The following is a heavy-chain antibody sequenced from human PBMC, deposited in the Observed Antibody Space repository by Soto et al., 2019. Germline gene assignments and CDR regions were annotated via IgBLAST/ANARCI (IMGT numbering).Heavy chain of an antibody. D-gene: IGHD3-22*01. J-gene: IGHJ3*02. V-gene: IGHV1-18*01. CDR2: ISAYNGNT. CDR1: GYTFTSYG. CDR3: ARRRHYDSSGWAPNDAFDI. Sequence: ASVKFSCTASGYTFTSYGISWVRQAPGQGLEWMGWISAYNGNTNYAQKLQGRVTMTTDTSTSTAYMELRSLRSDDTAVYYCARRRHYDSSGWAPNDAFDIWGQGTMVTVSS.